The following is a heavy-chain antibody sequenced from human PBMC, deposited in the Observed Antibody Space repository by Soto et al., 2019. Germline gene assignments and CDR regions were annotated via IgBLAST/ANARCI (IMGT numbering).Heavy chain of an antibody. J-gene: IGHJ6*02. D-gene: IGHD3-10*02. CDR1: GGSISISNW. Sequence: SETLSLTCAVSGGSISISNWWSWFRQPPGKGLEWIGEIYHSGSTNYNPSLKSRVTISVDKSKNQFSLKLSSVTAADTAVYYCASVRGGYYYAMDVWGQGTTVTVSS. CDR3: ASVRGGYYYAMDV. CDR2: IYHSGST. V-gene: IGHV4-4*02.